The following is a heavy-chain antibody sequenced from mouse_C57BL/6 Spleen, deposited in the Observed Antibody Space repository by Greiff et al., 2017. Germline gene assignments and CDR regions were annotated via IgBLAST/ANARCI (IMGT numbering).Heavy chain of an antibody. CDR3: ARDRGAMDY. J-gene: IGHJ4*01. Sequence: DVKLVESGGGLVKPGGSLKLSCAASGFTFSSYAMSWVRQTPEKRLEWVATISDGGSSTYYPDNVKGRFTISRDNAKNNLYLQMSHLKSEDTAMYYCARDRGAMDYWGQGTSVTVSS. V-gene: IGHV5-4*01. CDR1: GFTFSSYA. CDR2: ISDGGSST.